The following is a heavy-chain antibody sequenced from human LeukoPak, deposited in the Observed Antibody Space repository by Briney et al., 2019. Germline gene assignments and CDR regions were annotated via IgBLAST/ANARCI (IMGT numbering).Heavy chain of an antibody. V-gene: IGHV4-39*02. D-gene: IGHD2-15*01. J-gene: IGHJ4*02. CDR2: IFYSGST. Sequence: IXSIFYSGSTYYHPSLNSRVTMFIDMSKNHFSLKMSSVTATDTAVYYCARLVCGGGSCPAEFDYWGQGTLVTVSS. CDR3: ARLVCGGGSCPAEFDY.